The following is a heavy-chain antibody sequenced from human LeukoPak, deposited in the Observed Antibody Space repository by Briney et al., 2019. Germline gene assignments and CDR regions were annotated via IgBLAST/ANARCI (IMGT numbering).Heavy chain of an antibody. Sequence: GGSLRLSCAASGALVNTLYMTWVRQPPGKGLEWVSFIYSGAAGGSTYYADSVKGRFTISRDNSRNTLYLQMNSLRVEDTAVYYCASASVTPGGFDCWGQGALVTVSS. CDR3: ASASVTPGGFDC. V-gene: IGHV3-53*01. D-gene: IGHD4-17*01. CDR2: IYSGAAGGST. CDR1: GALVNTLY. J-gene: IGHJ4*02.